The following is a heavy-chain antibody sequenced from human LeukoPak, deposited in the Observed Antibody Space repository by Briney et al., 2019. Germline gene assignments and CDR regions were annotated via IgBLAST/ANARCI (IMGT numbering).Heavy chain of an antibody. CDR3: TRDPRGSYGPDAFDI. Sequence: GGSLRLSCTASGFTFGDYDMSWVRQAPGKGLEWVGFIRSKAYGGTTEYAASVKGRFTISRDDSKSFAYLQMNSLKTEDTAVYYCTRDPRGSYGPDAFDIWGQGTMVTVSS. D-gene: IGHD1-26*01. J-gene: IGHJ3*02. CDR2: IRSKAYGGTT. CDR1: GFTFGDYD. V-gene: IGHV3-49*04.